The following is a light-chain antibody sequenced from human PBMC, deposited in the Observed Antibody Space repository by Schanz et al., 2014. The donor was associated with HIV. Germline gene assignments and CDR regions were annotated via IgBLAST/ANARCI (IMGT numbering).Light chain of an antibody. CDR2: PNN. J-gene: IGLJ1*01. CDR3: SSYTSSNTYV. V-gene: IGLV1-47*01. CDR1: SSNIQKNY. Sequence: QSVLTQPPSASGTPGQRVTISCSGTSSNIQKNYVSWNQQLAGTAPKLLLHPNNQRPSGVPDPFSGSKSGTSASLAIRGLQSDAEADYYCSSYTSSNTYVFGTGTKLTVL.